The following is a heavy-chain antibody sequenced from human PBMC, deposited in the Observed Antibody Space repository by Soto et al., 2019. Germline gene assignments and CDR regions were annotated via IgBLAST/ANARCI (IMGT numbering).Heavy chain of an antibody. CDR3: ASPVYDSSGSPPPKHYYYGMDV. CDR1: GFTFSSYC. Sequence: PGGSLRLSCAASGFTFSSYCMHWVRQAPGKGLVWVSRINSDGSSTSYADSVKGRFTISRDNAKNTLYLQMNSLRAEDTAVYYCASPVYDSSGSPPPKHYYYGMDVWGQGTTVTVSS. D-gene: IGHD3-22*01. V-gene: IGHV3-74*01. J-gene: IGHJ6*02. CDR2: INSDGSST.